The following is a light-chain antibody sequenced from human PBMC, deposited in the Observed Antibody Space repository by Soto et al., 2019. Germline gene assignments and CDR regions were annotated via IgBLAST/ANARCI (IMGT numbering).Light chain of an antibody. V-gene: IGKV3-20*01. CDR3: QQYGSSPLYT. CDR2: GAS. Sequence: ETVLTQSPDTLSLSPGERATLSCRASQSVSSNYLAWYQQSPGQAPRLLIYGASSRATGIPDRFSGSASGTDFTLTISRLEPEDFAVYYCQQYGSSPLYTFGQGTKLEIK. CDR1: QSVSSNY. J-gene: IGKJ2*01.